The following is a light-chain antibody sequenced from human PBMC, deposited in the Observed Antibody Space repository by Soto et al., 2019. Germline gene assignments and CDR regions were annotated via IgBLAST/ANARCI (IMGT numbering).Light chain of an antibody. CDR3: QAWDSSSDHVV. CDR2: GDS. V-gene: IGLV3-21*02. Sequence: SYELTHPPSVSVAPGQTARITCERNNIGGKSVHWYQQKPGQAPVLVVYGDSDRPSGNPERFSGSNSENTATLTITRVEAGDEADYYCQAWDSSSDHVVFGGGTKVTVL. CDR1: NIGGKS. J-gene: IGLJ2*01.